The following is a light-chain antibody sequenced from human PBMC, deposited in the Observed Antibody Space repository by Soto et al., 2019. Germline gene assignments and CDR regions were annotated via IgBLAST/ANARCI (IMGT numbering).Light chain of an antibody. Sequence: QSALTQPASVSASPGQTITIACTGTSSDVGVYNYVSWYQQHPGKAPKLMIYDFSNRPSGVSNRFSGSKSGNTASLTISGLQAEDEADYYCSSYAINTHVVFGGGTKLTVL. CDR1: SSDVGVYNY. CDR3: SSYAINTHVV. J-gene: IGLJ2*01. CDR2: DFS. V-gene: IGLV2-14*01.